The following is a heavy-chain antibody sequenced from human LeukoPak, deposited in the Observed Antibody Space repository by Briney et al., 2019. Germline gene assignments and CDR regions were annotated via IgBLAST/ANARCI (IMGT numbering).Heavy chain of an antibody. Sequence: SETLSLTCTVSGGSISSSSYYWGWIRQPPGKGLEWIGYIYYSGSTYYNPSLKSRVTISVDTSKNQFSLKLSSVTAADTAVYYCARGRSWGSYYYDSSGYYKRENWFDPWGQGTLVTVSS. V-gene: IGHV4-30-4*08. CDR2: IYYSGST. CDR3: ARGRSWGSYYYDSSGYYKRENWFDP. CDR1: GGSISSSSYY. D-gene: IGHD3-22*01. J-gene: IGHJ5*02.